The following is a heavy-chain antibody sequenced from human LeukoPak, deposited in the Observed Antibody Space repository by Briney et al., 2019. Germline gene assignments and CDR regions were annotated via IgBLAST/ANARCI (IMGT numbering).Heavy chain of an antibody. D-gene: IGHD2-15*01. CDR3: ASGAVVAANYGMDV. CDR2: MNPNSGNT. J-gene: IGHJ6*02. CDR1: GGTFSIYA. V-gene: IGHV1-8*02. Sequence: ASVKVSCKASGGTFSIYAISWVRQATGQGLEWMGWMNPNSGNTGYAQKFQGRVTMTRNTSISTAYMELSSLRSEDTAVYYCASGAVVAANYGMDVWGQGTTVTVSS.